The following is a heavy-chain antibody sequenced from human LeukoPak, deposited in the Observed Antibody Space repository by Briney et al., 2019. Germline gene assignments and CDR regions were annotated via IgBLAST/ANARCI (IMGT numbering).Heavy chain of an antibody. J-gene: IGHJ4*02. CDR1: GFTFSSYA. CDR2: ISYDGSNK. CDR3: ARDIDY. Sequence: GGSLRLSCAASGFTFSSYAMHWVRQAPGKGLEWVAVISYDGSNKYYADSVKGRFTISRDNSKNTLYLQMNSLRAEDTAVYYRARDIDYWGQGTLVTVSS. V-gene: IGHV3-30-3*01.